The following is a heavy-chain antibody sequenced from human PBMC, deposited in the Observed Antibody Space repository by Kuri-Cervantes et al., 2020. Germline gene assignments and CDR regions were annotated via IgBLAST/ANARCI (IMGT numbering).Heavy chain of an antibody. Sequence: ASVKVSCKASGYTFTSYAMHWVRQAPGQRPEWMGWISAGNGNTKYSQKFQGRVTITRDTSASTAYMELSSLRSEDTAVYYCAMFLWGIAVAGTRWFDPWGQGTLVTVSS. CDR3: AMFLWGIAVAGTRWFDP. V-gene: IGHV1-3*01. D-gene: IGHD6-19*01. J-gene: IGHJ5*02. CDR1: GYTFTSYA. CDR2: ISAGNGNT.